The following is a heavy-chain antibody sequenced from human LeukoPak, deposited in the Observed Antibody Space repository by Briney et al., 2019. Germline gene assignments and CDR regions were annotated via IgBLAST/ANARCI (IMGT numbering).Heavy chain of an antibody. CDR2: INPNSGGT. V-gene: IGHV1-2*02. J-gene: IGHJ4*02. D-gene: IGHD4-17*01. CDR1: GYTFTGYY. Sequence: GASVTVSCKASGYTFTGYYMHWVRQPPGQGLEWMGWINPNSGGTNYAQKSQGRVTMTRDTSISTAYMELSRLRSDDTAVYYCARDLADGDFIFDYWGQGTLVTVSS. CDR3: ARDLADGDFIFDY.